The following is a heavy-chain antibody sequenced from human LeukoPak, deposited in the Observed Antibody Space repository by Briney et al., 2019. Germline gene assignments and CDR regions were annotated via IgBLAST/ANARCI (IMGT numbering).Heavy chain of an antibody. CDR3: ARVGHIVAAGTYDW. CDR1: GASISSYS. J-gene: IGHJ4*02. CDR2: ISYSGSP. V-gene: IGHV4-59*08. D-gene: IGHD6-13*01. Sequence: LSLTCTVSGASISSYSWSWIRQPPGKGLEWIGYISYSGSPNYNPSLKSRVTISADTSKNQFSLNLSSVTAADTAVYYCARVGHIVAAGTYDWWGQGTLVTVSS.